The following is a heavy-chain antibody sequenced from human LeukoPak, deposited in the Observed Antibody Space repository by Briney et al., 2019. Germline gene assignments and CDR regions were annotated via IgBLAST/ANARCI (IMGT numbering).Heavy chain of an antibody. V-gene: IGHV1-46*01. D-gene: IGHD2-15*01. CDR3: ARANAYCSGGACWHFDY. CDR1: GYIFTSYY. Sequence: ASVKVSCKASGYIFTSYYMHWVRQAPGQGLEWMEIINPSGGSTTYAQKFQGKFTMTRDMSTSTVYMELSSLRSEDTAVYYCARANAYCSGGACWHFDYWGQGTLVTVSS. J-gene: IGHJ4*02. CDR2: INPSGGST.